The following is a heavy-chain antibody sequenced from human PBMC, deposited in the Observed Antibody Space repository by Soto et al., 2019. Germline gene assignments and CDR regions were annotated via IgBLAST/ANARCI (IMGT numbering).Heavy chain of an antibody. Sequence: SETLSLTCTVSGASISSSYWSWIRQSPGKILEWIGYVYYSGSTKYNPSLKSRVTISVDTSKNQFSLKLSSVTAADTAVYYCARGYYDSNGQSNTFDIWGQGTMVTVSS. CDR3: ARGYYDSNGQSNTFDI. D-gene: IGHD3-22*01. CDR2: VYYSGST. CDR1: GASISSSY. J-gene: IGHJ3*02. V-gene: IGHV4-59*01.